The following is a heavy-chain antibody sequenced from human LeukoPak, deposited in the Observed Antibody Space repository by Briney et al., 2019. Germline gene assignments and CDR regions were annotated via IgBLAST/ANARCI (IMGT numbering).Heavy chain of an antibody. CDR1: GGSMSSYY. CDR2: IYYSGST. D-gene: IGHD6-19*01. J-gene: IGHJ4*02. Sequence: SETLSLTCTVSGGSMSSYYWTWMRQPPGKGLEWIGYIYYSGSTNYNSSFKSRVTISVDTSKNQFSLNLNSVTAADTAIYYCARGGWSMDYWGRGTLVTVSS. CDR3: ARGGWSMDY. V-gene: IGHV4-59*01.